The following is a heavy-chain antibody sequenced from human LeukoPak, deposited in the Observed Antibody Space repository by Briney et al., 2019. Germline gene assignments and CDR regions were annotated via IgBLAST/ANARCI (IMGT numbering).Heavy chain of an antibody. CDR3: ARLAVAGTGKWFDP. CDR2: IYYSGST. V-gene: IGHV4-59*01. Sequence: SQTLSLTCTVSGGSISSYYSSWIRQPPGQGLDWIGYIYYSGSTNYNPSLKSRVTISVDTSKNQFSLKLSSVTAADTAVYYCARLAVAGTGKWFDPWGQGTLVTVSS. J-gene: IGHJ5*02. CDR1: GGSISSYY. D-gene: IGHD6-19*01.